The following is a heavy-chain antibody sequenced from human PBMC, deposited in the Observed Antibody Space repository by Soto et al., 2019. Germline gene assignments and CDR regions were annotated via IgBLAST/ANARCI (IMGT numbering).Heavy chain of an antibody. Sequence: ASVKVSFKASGYTFTGYYIHWVRQAPGQGLEWMGWINPNSGGRSYAQKFQGRVTMTRDTSVSTAYMELSSLRYDDTAVYYCTRTLTFGGVIYFDYWSQGTLVTVSS. CDR1: GYTFTGYY. V-gene: IGHV1-2*02. D-gene: IGHD3-16*01. CDR2: INPNSGGR. J-gene: IGHJ4*02. CDR3: TRTLTFGGVIYFDY.